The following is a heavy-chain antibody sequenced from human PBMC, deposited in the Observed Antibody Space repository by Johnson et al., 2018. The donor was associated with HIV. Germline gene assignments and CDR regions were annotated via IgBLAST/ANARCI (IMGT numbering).Heavy chain of an antibody. D-gene: IGHD6-13*01. CDR1: GFTVSSNE. CDR2: ISGGCT. J-gene: IGHJ3*02. CDR3: AREGAWSSSWYHDAFDI. Sequence: VQLVESRGVLVQPGGSLRLSCAASGFTVSSNEMSWVRQAPGKGLEWVSSISGGCTYYADSRKGRFTISRDNSKNTLHLQMNSLGAEDTDVYYCAREGAWSSSWYHDAFDIWGQGTMVTVSS. V-gene: IGHV3-38-3*01.